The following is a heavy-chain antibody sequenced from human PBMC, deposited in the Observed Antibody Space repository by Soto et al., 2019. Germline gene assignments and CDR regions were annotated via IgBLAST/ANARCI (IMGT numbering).Heavy chain of an antibody. V-gene: IGHV3-15*01. CDR2: IKSKTDGGTT. D-gene: IGHD3-22*01. CDR3: TTDHPTYYYDSSGYPDFDY. J-gene: IGHJ4*02. CDR1: GFTFSNAR. Sequence: GGSLRLSCAASGFTFSNARMSWVRQAPGKGLEWVGRIKSKTDGGTTDYAAPVKGRFTISRDDSKNTLYLQMNSLKTEDTAVYYCTTDHPTYYYDSSGYPDFDYWGQGTLVTVSS.